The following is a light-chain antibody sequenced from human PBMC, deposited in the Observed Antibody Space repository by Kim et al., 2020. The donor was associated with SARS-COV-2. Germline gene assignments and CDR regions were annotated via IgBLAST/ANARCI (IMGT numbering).Light chain of an antibody. CDR3: QQYDNLPLT. J-gene: IGKJ4*01. V-gene: IGKV1-33*01. Sequence: ASVGERVTITCQSSQGISNVLYWYQQKPRKAPTTLIYDASKLESGVPSRFSGSGCGRDFTLTITSLQPEDIATYYCQQYDNLPLTFGGGTKVDIK. CDR1: QGISNV. CDR2: DAS.